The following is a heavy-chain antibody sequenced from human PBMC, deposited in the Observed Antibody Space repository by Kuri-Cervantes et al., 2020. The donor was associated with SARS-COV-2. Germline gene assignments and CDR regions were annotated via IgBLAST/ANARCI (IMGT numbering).Heavy chain of an antibody. Sequence: GSLRLSCTVSGGTISSSSNYWGWIRQPPGQGLEWLGSIYYSWSTYYNASLKSRVTISVDTSKNKFSLKLRSVTAADTAVYYYARHKVVRIFGVVTLPGWFDPWGQGTLVTVSS. CDR2: IYYSWST. CDR3: ARHKVVRIFGVVTLPGWFDP. CDR1: GGTISSSSNY. D-gene: IGHD3-3*01. J-gene: IGHJ5*02. V-gene: IGHV4-39*01.